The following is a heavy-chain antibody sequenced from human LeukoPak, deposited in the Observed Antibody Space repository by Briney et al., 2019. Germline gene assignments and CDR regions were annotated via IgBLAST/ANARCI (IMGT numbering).Heavy chain of an antibody. J-gene: IGHJ5*02. D-gene: IGHD6-13*01. CDR2: IYTSGST. V-gene: IGHV4-4*07. CDR3: ARVIVSAAGNWFDP. Sequence: PSETLSLTCTVSGGSISSYYWSWIRQPAGKGLEWIGHIYTSGSTNYNPSLKSRVTTSVDTSKNQFSLKLSSVTAADTAVYYCARVIVSAAGNWFDPWGQGTLVTVSS. CDR1: GGSISSYY.